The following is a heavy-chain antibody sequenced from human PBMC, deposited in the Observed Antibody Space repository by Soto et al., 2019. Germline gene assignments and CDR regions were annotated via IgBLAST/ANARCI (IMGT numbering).Heavy chain of an antibody. CDR2: MSPKTANT. CDR1: GYTFTSYD. Sequence: ASVKVSCKASGYTFTSYDINWVRQTAGQGLEWMGWMSPKTANTGYAQKFQGRVTMTRSTSISTAYMELSSLTSEDTAVYYCTGGSGNWGFGSWGLGTLVTVSS. CDR3: TGGSGNWGFGS. V-gene: IGHV1-8*01. D-gene: IGHD3-22*01. J-gene: IGHJ4*02.